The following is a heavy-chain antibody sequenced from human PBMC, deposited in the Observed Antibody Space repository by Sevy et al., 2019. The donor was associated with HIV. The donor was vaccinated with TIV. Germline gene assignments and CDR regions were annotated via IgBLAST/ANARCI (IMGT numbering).Heavy chain of an antibody. D-gene: IGHD6-13*01. V-gene: IGHV3-23*01. CDR3: ATRTLSSSFYYYYGMDV. CDR1: GFTFSSYT. J-gene: IGHJ6*02. CDR2: ISGSGRYT. Sequence: VGSLRLSCAASGFTFSSYTMSWVRQAPGKGLEWVSAISGSGRYTYDADSVKGRFTLSRDNSKNTLYLQMNSLRAEDTAVYYCATRTLSSSFYYYYGMDVWGQGTTVTVSS.